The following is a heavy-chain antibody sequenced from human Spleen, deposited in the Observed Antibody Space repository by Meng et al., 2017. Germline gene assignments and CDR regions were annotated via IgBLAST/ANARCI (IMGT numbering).Heavy chain of an antibody. CDR1: GGAFSEYY. V-gene: IGHV4-34*04. CDR2: SNDSGST. Sequence: WRSSGSLPPLALFSGGAFSEYYERCLCRPPGKGLGWIGESNDSGSTTNNPSPESRALISVDTSQNNLSLKLRSVTAADSAVYYCARGPTTMAHDFDYWGQGTLVTVSS. CDR3: ARGPTTMAHDFDY. D-gene: IGHD4-11*01. J-gene: IGHJ4*02.